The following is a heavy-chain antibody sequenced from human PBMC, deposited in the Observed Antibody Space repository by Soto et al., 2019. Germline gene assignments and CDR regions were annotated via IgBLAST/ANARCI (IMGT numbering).Heavy chain of an antibody. V-gene: IGHV3-13*05. D-gene: IGHD3-9*01. CDR1: GFTFRNYD. CDR3: ARIDRDFYGLDV. J-gene: IGHJ6*02. CDR2: ISAAGDP. Sequence: EVQLVESGGGLVQPGGSLRLSCEASGFTFRNYDMHWVRQGTGKGLEWVSGISAAGDPDYADSVEGRFTISRENAKISFFLQINRLRVGDTAVYYCARIDRDFYGLDVWRQGTTVIVFS.